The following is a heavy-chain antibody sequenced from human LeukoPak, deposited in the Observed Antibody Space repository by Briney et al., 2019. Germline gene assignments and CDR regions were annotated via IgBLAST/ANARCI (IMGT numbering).Heavy chain of an antibody. CDR2: ISYDGSNK. V-gene: IGHV3-30-3*01. D-gene: IGHD3-3*01. CDR3: ARDMFGDVYYYFFGMDV. Sequence: GGSLRLSCAASGFTFSNYALHWVRQAPGKGLEWVATISYDGSNKYYADSVKGRFTISRDNSKNTLNLQMNSLRAEDTAVYYCARDMFGDVYYYFFGMDVWGPGTAVTVSS. CDR1: GFTFSNYA. J-gene: IGHJ6*02.